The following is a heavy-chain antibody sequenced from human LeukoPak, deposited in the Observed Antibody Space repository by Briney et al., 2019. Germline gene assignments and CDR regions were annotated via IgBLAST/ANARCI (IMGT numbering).Heavy chain of an antibody. CDR3: ARDIIYSVAGPTSSWVGV. J-gene: IGHJ6*04. V-gene: IGHV4-30-2*01. D-gene: IGHD6-13*01. Sequence: PSQTLSLTCAVSGGSISSGSFSWTWIRQPPGKDLEWIGYISHSGSTYYNPSLKSRVTISVDTSKNQFSLKLSSVTAADTAVYYCARDIIYSVAGPTSSWVGVWGKGTTVTVSS. CDR2: ISHSGST. CDR1: GGSISSGSFS.